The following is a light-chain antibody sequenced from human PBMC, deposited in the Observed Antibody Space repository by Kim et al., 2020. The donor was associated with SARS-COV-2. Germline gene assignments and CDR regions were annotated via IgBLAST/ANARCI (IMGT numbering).Light chain of an antibody. CDR3: NSRDSSGNHLV. CDR1: SLRNYY. V-gene: IGLV3-19*01. CDR2: GKN. J-gene: IGLJ2*01. Sequence: SSELTQDPAVSVALGQTVRITCQGDSLRNYYASWYQQKPGQAPVLVIYGKNNRPPGIPDRFSGSSSGNTASLTITGAQAEDEADYYCNSRDSSGNHLVFGGGTQLTVL.